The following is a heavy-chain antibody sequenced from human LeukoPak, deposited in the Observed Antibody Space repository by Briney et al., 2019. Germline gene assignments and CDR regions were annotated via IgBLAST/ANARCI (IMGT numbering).Heavy chain of an antibody. V-gene: IGHV4-39*01. CDR3: ARLGGSGSYLDY. D-gene: IGHD3-10*01. Sequence: SETLSLTCTVSGGSISSSSYYWGWIRQPPGKGLEWIGSIYYSGSTYYNPSLKSRVTISVDTSKNQFSLKLSSVTAADTAVYYCARLGGSGSYLDYWGQGTLVTVSS. J-gene: IGHJ4*02. CDR1: GGSISSSSYY. CDR2: IYYSGST.